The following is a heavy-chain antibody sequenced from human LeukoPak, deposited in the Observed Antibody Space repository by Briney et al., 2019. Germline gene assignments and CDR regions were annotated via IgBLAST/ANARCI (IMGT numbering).Heavy chain of an antibody. CDR2: IYYSGST. J-gene: IGHJ4*02. CDR3: ARGRRNWNYASPSYYFDY. CDR1: GGSISSSSYY. Sequence: SETLSLTCTVSGGSISSSSYYWGWIRQPPGKGLEWIGSIYYSGSTYYNPSLKSRVTISVDTPKNQFSLKLSSVTAADTAVYYCARGRRNWNYASPSYYFDYWGQGTLVTVSS. V-gene: IGHV4-39*07. D-gene: IGHD1-7*01.